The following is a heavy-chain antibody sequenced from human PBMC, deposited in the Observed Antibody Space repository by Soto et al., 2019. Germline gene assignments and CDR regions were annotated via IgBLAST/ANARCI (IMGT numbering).Heavy chain of an antibody. CDR3: TNGRRQQPPLD. CDR1: GVTFSNYV. V-gene: IGHV3-30*18. Sequence: GGSLRLSCAASGVTFSNYVMQWVRQAPGKGLEWVAVISDDGSSKFYADSEGRFTISRDNSKNTLYLQMNSLRAEDTAVYYCTNGRRQQPPLDWGQGTLVTVSS. J-gene: IGHJ4*02. CDR2: ISDDGSSK. D-gene: IGHD6-13*01.